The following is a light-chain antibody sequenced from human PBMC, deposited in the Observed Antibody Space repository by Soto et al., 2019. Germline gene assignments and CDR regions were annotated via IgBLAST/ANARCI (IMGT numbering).Light chain of an antibody. CDR1: SSNIGSNT. Sequence: QSVLTQPPSASGTPGQRVTISCSGSSSNIGSNTVTWYQQLPGTAPKLLIFGNNQRPSGVPDRFSGSKSGTSASLAISGLQSEDEADYYCAAWDDSLSGLVVFGGGTKVTVL. J-gene: IGLJ2*01. V-gene: IGLV1-44*01. CDR3: AAWDDSLSGLVV. CDR2: GNN.